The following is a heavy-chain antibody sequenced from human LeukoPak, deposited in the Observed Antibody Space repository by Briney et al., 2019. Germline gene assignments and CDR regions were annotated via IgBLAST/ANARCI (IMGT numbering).Heavy chain of an antibody. CDR3: ARVTYGSGTYGAFDY. Sequence: GGSLRLSCAASGFTFDDYGMSWVRQAQGKGLEWVSGINWNGGSTGYADSVKGRFTISRDNAKNSLYLQMNSLRAEDTAVYYCARVTYGSGTYGAFDYWGQGTLVTVSS. CDR1: GFTFDDYG. D-gene: IGHD3-10*01. J-gene: IGHJ4*02. CDR2: INWNGGST. V-gene: IGHV3-20*04.